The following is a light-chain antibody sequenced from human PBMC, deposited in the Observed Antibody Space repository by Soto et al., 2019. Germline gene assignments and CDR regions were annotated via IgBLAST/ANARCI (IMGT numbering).Light chain of an antibody. CDR1: SSNIGTGYD. CDR2: ANS. J-gene: IGLJ1*01. CDR3: QSYDSSLIVSKV. V-gene: IGLV1-40*01. Sequence: SVLTQPRSVSGSPGQRVTIFCTGSSSNIGTGYDVQWYRQFPGTAPKLIIYANSDRPSGVPDRFSGSKSGTSASLAITGLQAEDEADYYCQSYDSSLIVSKVFGTGTKVTVL.